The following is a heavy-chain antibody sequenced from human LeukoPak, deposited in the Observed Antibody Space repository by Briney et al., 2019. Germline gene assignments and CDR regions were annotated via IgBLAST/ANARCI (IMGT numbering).Heavy chain of an antibody. CDR2: INPNSGGT. J-gene: IGHJ4*02. Sequence: ASVKVSCKTSGYTFTSYYMHWVRQAPGQGLEWMGWINPNSGGTNYAQKFQGRVTMTRDTSISTACMELSRLRSDDTAVYYCARDYSSGLGLCWGQGTLVTVSS. V-gene: IGHV1-2*02. D-gene: IGHD6-19*01. CDR1: GYTFTSYY. CDR3: ARDYSSGLGLC.